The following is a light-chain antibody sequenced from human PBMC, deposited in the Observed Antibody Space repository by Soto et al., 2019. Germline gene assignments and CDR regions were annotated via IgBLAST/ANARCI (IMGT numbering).Light chain of an antibody. V-gene: IGKV1-12*01. J-gene: IGKJ4*01. Sequence: DFQLTQSPPSVSASVGDRVTITCRASQNISNWVAWYQQKPGKAPKLLIYDASTLQSGIPSRFSGSGSETDFTLTISSLQPEDFATYYCQQTKNFPVTFGGGTKVEI. CDR2: DAS. CDR1: QNISNW. CDR3: QQTKNFPVT.